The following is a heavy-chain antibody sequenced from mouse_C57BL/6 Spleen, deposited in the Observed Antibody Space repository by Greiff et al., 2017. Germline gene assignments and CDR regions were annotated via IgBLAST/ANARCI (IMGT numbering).Heavy chain of an antibody. CDR3: ARLHYGSSPWFAY. J-gene: IGHJ3*01. CDR2: IEPNSGGT. V-gene: IGHV1-72*01. Sequence: QVQLQQPGAELVKPGASVKLSCKASGYTFTSYWMHWVKQRPGRGLEWIGRIEPNSGGTKYNEKFKSKATLTVDKPSSTAYMQLSSLTSEDSAVYYCARLHYGSSPWFAYWGQGTLVTVSA. CDR1: GYTFTSYW. D-gene: IGHD1-1*01.